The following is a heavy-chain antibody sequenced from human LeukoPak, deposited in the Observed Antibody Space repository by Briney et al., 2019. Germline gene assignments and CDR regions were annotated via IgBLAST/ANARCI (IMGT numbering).Heavy chain of an antibody. CDR2: INPNGGST. V-gene: IGHV1-46*01. Sequence: GASVKVSCKASGYTFISYFMYWVRQAPGQGLEWMGIINPNGGSTSYAQNFQGRVTMTRDTSTSTVYMELSRLRSEDTAVYYCARAYYYDSSGYYPGGDYWGQGTLVTVSS. J-gene: IGHJ4*02. D-gene: IGHD3-22*01. CDR1: GYTFISYF. CDR3: ARAYYYDSSGYYPGGDY.